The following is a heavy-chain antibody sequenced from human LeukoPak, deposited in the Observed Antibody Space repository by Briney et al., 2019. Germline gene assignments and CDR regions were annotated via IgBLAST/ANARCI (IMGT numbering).Heavy chain of an antibody. CDR1: GFTFSSYA. D-gene: IGHD6-19*01. CDR2: ISGRGGNT. CDR3: AKQNIAMAGTGAFDI. V-gene: IGHV3-23*01. J-gene: IGHJ3*02. Sequence: GGSVRLSCAASGFTFSSYAMSWVRQAPGKGLEWVSGISGRGGNTYYADSVKGRFTISRDNSKKTLYLQMNSLRAEDTAVHYCAKQNIAMAGTGAFDIWGQGTMVTVSS.